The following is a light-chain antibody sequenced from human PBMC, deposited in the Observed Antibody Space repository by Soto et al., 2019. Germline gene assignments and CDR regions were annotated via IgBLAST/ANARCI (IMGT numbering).Light chain of an antibody. V-gene: IGKV3-20*01. CDR3: QQYGSSPYT. CDR2: GAS. CDR1: QSVSSSY. J-gene: IGKJ2*01. Sequence: EIVLTQSPGTLSLSPGERATLSCRASQSVSSSYLAWYQQKPGQAPRLLIYGASSRATGIPDRFSGSGSGTDFTRTISRLEPEDFAVYYFQQYGSSPYTFGQGTKLEIK.